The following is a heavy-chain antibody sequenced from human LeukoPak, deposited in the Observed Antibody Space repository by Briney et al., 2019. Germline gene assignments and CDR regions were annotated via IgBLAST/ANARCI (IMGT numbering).Heavy chain of an antibody. CDR2: INHSGST. J-gene: IGHJ3*02. V-gene: IGHV4-34*01. CDR1: GGSFSGYY. CDR3: ARADQYMVRAGAFDI. D-gene: IGHD3-10*01. Sequence: SETLSLTCAVYGGSFSGYYWSWIRQPPGKGLEWIGEINHSGSTNYNPSLKSRVTISVDTSKNQFSLKLSSVTAADTAVYYCARADQYMVRAGAFDIWGQGTMVTVSS.